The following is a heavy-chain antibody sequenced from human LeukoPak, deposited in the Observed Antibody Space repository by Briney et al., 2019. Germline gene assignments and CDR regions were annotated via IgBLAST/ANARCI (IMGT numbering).Heavy chain of an antibody. CDR1: GGSFSGYY. D-gene: IGHD1-26*01. J-gene: IGHJ5*02. CDR3: ARDYKVLNGFVPREVGATGGWFDP. V-gene: IGHV4-34*01. CDR2: INHSGST. Sequence: SETLSLTCAVYGGSFSGYYWSWIRQPPGKGLEWIGEINHSGSTNYNPSLKSRVTISVDTSKNQFSLKLSSVTAADTAVYYCARDYKVLNGFVPREVGATGGWFDPWGREPWSPSPQ.